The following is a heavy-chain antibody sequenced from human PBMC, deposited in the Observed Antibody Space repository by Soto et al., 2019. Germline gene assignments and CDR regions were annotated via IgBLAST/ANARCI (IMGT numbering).Heavy chain of an antibody. CDR2: ISTSGSTV. V-gene: IGHV3-48*03. Sequence: GGSLRLSCAASRFTFSTYEMNWVRQAPGKGLEWVSYISTSGSTVYYADSVKGRFTISRDNTRNSLYLQMNSLRDEDTALYYCVRYCSTTLCNGVAARTFDYWGQGTLVTVSS. J-gene: IGHJ4*02. CDR3: VRYCSTTLCNGVAARTFDY. D-gene: IGHD2-2*01. CDR1: RFTFSTYE.